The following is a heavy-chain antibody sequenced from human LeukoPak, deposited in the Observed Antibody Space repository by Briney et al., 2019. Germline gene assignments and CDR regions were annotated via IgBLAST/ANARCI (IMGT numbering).Heavy chain of an antibody. V-gene: IGHV3-23*01. J-gene: IGHJ4*02. CDR3: ARREDGRGYSFDY. Sequence: GGSLRLSCAASGFAFISYVMTWVRQAPGKGLEWVSTISSYPTPYYADSVRGWFTISRDNSKNTVHLQMNSLRAEDTAVYYCARREDGRGYSFDYWGQGALVTVSS. CDR1: GFAFISYV. D-gene: IGHD2-21*01. CDR2: ISSYPTP.